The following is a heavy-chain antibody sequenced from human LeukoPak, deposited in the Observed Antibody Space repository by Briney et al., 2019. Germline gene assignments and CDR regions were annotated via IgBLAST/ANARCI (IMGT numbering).Heavy chain of an antibody. D-gene: IGHD3-10*01. CDR3: ARAPGGYGSGSRGAFDI. J-gene: IGHJ3*02. CDR1: GYSISSGYY. Sequence: PSETLSLTCTVSGYSISSGYYWGWIRQPPGKGLEWIGSIYHSGSTYYNPPLKSRVTISVDTSKNQFSLKLSSVTAADTAVYYCARAPGGYGSGSRGAFDIWGQGTMVTVSS. V-gene: IGHV4-38-2*02. CDR2: IYHSGST.